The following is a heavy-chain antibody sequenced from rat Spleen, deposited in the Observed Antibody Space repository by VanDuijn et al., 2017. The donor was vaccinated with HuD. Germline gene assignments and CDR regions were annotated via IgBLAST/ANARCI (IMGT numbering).Heavy chain of an antibody. J-gene: IGHJ2*01. CDR3: TRDRTYYGFTLDY. V-gene: IGHV5-46*01. D-gene: IGHD1-6*01. Sequence: EVQLVESGGGLVQPGRSMKLSCAASGFTFSAWPMAWVRPTPTKGLEWVATIRPSGGNTYYRDSVRGRFTISRDNAKSILFLQMNSLRSEDTATYYCTRDRTYYGFTLDYWGQGVMVTVSS. CDR2: IRPSGGNT. CDR1: GFTFSAWP.